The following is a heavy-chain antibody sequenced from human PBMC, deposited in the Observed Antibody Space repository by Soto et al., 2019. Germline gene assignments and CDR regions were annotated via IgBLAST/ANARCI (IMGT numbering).Heavy chain of an antibody. CDR3: TTDLTVGVTA. D-gene: IGHD1-26*01. CDR2: VKRKSDGGTG. J-gene: IGHJ4*02. CDR1: GFSFNYVW. Sequence: GGSLRLSCVGSGFSFNYVWISWVRQAPGKGLEWVGRVKRKSDGGTGEYAAPVRGRFFISRDDSKNTAYLEMNSLRAEDTALYYCTTDLTVGVTAWGQGTLVTVSS. V-gene: IGHV3-15*01.